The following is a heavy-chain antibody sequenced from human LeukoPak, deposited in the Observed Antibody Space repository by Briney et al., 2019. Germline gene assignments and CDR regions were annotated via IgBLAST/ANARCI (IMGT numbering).Heavy chain of an antibody. J-gene: IGHJ4*02. Sequence: SETLSLTCGVSGGSITNTNYWTWVRQPPGNGLEWIGEVNLQGSTNYNPSLMGRVAIAVDTSENHISLQLTSVTAADTAVYYCAREGGPNRPLDYSGQGTLVTVPS. V-gene: IGHV4-4*02. CDR3: AREGGPNRPLDY. D-gene: IGHD4/OR15-4a*01. CDR1: GGSITNTNY. CDR2: VNLQGST.